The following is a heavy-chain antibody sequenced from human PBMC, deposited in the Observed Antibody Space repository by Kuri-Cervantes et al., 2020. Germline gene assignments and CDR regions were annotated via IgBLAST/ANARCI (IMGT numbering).Heavy chain of an antibody. D-gene: IGHD3-22*01. Sequence: GGSLRLSCAASGFTFSSYAMHWVRQAPGKELEWVAVIWYDGSNKYYADSVKGRFTISRDNSKNTLYLQMNSLRAEDTAVYYCARDPVTMIVGSLFDYWGQGTLVTVSS. CDR2: IWYDGSNK. CDR1: GFTFSSYA. J-gene: IGHJ4*02. V-gene: IGHV3-33*08. CDR3: ARDPVTMIVGSLFDY.